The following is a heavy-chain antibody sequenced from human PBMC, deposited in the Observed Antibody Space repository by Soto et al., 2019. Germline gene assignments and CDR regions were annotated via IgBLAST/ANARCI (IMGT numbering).Heavy chain of an antibody. J-gene: IGHJ6*02. V-gene: IGHV3-30*03. D-gene: IGHD3-9*01. CDR2: ISYDGSNK. CDR1: GFTFSSYG. CDR3: ARPNPTIFDHYGMDV. Sequence: PGGSLRLSCAASGFTFSSYGMHWVRQAPGKGLEWVAVISYDGSNKYYVDSVKGRFTISRDNSKNTLYLQMNSLRAEDTAVYYCARPNPTIFDHYGMDVWGQGTTVTVSS.